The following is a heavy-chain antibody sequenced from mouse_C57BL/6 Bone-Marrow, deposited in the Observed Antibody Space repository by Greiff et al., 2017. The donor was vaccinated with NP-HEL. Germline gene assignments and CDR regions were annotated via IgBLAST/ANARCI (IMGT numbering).Heavy chain of an antibody. CDR2: IDPSDSYT. J-gene: IGHJ2*01. CDR1: GYTFTSYW. V-gene: IGHV1-50*01. D-gene: IGHD3-3*01. Sequence: QVQLQQPGAELVKPGASVKLSCKASGYTFTSYWMQWVKQRPGQGLEWIGEIDPSDSYTNYNQKFKGKATLTVDTSSSTAYMQLSSLTSEDSAVYYCARREGREYFDYWGKGTTLTVSS. CDR3: ARREGREYFDY.